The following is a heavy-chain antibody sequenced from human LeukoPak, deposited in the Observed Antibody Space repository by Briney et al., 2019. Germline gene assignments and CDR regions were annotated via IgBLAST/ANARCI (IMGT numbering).Heavy chain of an antibody. J-gene: IGHJ4*02. Sequence: ASVKVSCKASGYTFTGYYMHWVRQAPGQGLEWMGWINPNSGGTNYAQKFQGRVTMTRDTSISTAYMELSRLRSDDTAVYYCARGYSGYDLIYFDYWGQGTLVTVSS. CDR3: ARGYSGYDLIYFDY. V-gene: IGHV1-2*02. CDR1: GYTFTGYY. CDR2: INPNSGGT. D-gene: IGHD5-12*01.